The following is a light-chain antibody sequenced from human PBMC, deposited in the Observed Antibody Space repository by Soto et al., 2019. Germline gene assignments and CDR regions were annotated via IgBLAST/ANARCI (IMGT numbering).Light chain of an antibody. J-gene: IGLJ3*02. CDR1: SSDVGGYNY. V-gene: IGLV2-14*01. Sequence: QSALTQPASVFGSPGQSITISCTGTSSDVGGYNYVSWYQQHPGKAPKLMIYEVSNRPSGVSNRFSGSKSGNTASLTISGLQAEDEADYYFSSYTSSSTLVFGGGTKLTVL. CDR3: SSYTSSSTLV. CDR2: EVS.